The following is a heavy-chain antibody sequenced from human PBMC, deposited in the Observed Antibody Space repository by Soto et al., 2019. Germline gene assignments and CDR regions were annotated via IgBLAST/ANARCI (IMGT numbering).Heavy chain of an antibody. J-gene: IGHJ4*02. CDR3: ARVAFGAIDY. CDR2: MYHSGTT. Sequence: SETLSLTCTVSNYSISSGYYWGWIRQSPGEGLEWIVSMYHSGTTYYNPSLKSRVTISIDTSKNQFSLKLTSVTSADTAVYFCARVAFGAIDYWGQGTLVTVSS. V-gene: IGHV4-38-2*02. CDR1: NYSISSGYY. D-gene: IGHD3-16*01.